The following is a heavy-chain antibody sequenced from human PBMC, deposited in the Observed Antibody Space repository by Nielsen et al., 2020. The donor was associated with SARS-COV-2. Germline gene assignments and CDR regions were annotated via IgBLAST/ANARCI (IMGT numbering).Heavy chain of an antibody. CDR2: MNPKSGYT. D-gene: IGHD5-12*01. CDR3: ARGLDIGATPLNP. Sequence: SVYVSCKASGYTFHNYDLNWVRQATGQGLEWMGWMNPKSGYTAYAHQFQGRVTMTRKTSISTSYFELNRLRTDEPAMYYCARGLDIGATPLNPWGQGTRVTVSS. CDR1: GYTFHNYD. V-gene: IGHV1-8*01. J-gene: IGHJ5*02.